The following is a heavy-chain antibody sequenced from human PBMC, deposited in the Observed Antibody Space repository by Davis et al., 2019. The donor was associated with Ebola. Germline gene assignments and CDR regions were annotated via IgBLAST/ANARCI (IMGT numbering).Heavy chain of an antibody. Sequence: GESLKISCAASGFTFSSYSMNWVRQAPGKGLEWVSSISSSSYIYYADSVKGRFTISRDNAKNSLYLQMNSLRAEDTAVYYCARAGGSTTLTAPSMDVWGQGTTVTVSS. CDR3: ARAGGSTTLTAPSMDV. V-gene: IGHV3-21*04. CDR1: GFTFSSYS. J-gene: IGHJ6*01. CDR2: ISSSSYI. D-gene: IGHD2-21*02.